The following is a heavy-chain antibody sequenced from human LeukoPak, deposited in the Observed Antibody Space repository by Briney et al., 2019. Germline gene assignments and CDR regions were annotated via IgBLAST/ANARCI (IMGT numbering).Heavy chain of an antibody. CDR3: GGFGYETAVDL. CDR1: GFTFSNYW. V-gene: IGHV3-7*01. Sequence: GGSLRLSCAASGFTFSNYWMTWVRQAPGQGPEFLANIKPTGSETYYVDPVKGRFTISRDNAKNLLFLQMNSLRGEDTALYYCGGFGYETAVDLWGRGTLVTVSS. CDR2: IKPTGSET. J-gene: IGHJ4*02. D-gene: IGHD3-10*01.